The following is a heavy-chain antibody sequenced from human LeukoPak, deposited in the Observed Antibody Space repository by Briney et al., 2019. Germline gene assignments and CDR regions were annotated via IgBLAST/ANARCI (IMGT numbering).Heavy chain of an antibody. Sequence: GGSLRLSCAASGFTFSSYDMSWVRQAPGKGLNWVSAISSDGGGTTYADSVKGRFTISRDNSRNTLYLEMNSLRPDDTALYYCAKVSYQGTWAFDSWGQGALVTVSS. CDR2: ISSDGGGT. V-gene: IGHV3-23*01. CDR1: GFTFSSYD. D-gene: IGHD2-2*01. CDR3: AKVSYQGTWAFDS. J-gene: IGHJ4*02.